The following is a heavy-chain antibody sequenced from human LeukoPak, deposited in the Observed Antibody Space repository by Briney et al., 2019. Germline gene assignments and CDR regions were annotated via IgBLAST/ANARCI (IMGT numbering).Heavy chain of an antibody. CDR1: GGSFSGYY. D-gene: IGHD5-12*01. CDR3: ASPRGGYSGYAPLDY. CDR2: INHSGST. V-gene: IGHV4-34*01. Sequence: SETLSLTCAVYGGSFSGYYWSWIRQPPAKGLEWIGEINHSGSTNYNPSLKSRVTISVDTSKNQFSLKLSSVTAADTAVYYCASPRGGYSGYAPLDYWGQGTLVTVSS. J-gene: IGHJ4*02.